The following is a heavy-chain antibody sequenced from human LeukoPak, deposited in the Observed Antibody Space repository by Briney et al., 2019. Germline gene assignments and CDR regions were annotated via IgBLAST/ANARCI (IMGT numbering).Heavy chain of an antibody. J-gene: IGHJ3*02. CDR3: ARESIVGATPHAFDI. CDR2: INPNSGGT. CDR1: GYTFTGYY. D-gene: IGHD1-26*01. Sequence: ASVKVSCKASGYTFTGYYMHWVRQAPGQGLEWMGWINPNSGGTNYAQELQGRVTMTRDTSISTAYMELSRLRSDDTAVYYCARESIVGATPHAFDIWGQGTMVTVSS. V-gene: IGHV1-2*02.